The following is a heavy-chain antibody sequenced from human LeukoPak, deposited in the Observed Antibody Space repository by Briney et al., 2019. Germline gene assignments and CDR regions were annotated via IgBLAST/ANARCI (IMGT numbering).Heavy chain of an antibody. CDR2: IHTGGAT. CDR1: VFTDSTNF. CDR3: ARGRGSD. J-gene: IGHJ4*02. Sequence: GGSLRLSCEASVFTDSTNFIGWVRQAPGKGLEWVSIIHTGGATYYMESVKGRSSISRDNFKNTLYLQMNSLRAEDTAVYYCARGRGSDWGQGTLVTVSS. D-gene: IGHD2-15*01. V-gene: IGHV3-53*01.